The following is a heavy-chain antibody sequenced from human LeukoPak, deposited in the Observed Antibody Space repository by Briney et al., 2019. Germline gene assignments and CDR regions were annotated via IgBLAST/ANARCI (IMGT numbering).Heavy chain of an antibody. D-gene: IGHD4-11*01. CDR2: VIPVFGTS. CDR1: GGTSSTYS. J-gene: IGHJ1*01. Sequence: SVKVSCKASGGTSSTYSTSWVRQAPGLGLEWMGGVIPVFGTSVYAQKFQDRVTITADESTSTAYMELRSLRSDDTAVYYCARDKAVTTELTQYFHHWGQGTLVTVSS. CDR3: ARDKAVTTELTQYFHH. V-gene: IGHV1-69*13.